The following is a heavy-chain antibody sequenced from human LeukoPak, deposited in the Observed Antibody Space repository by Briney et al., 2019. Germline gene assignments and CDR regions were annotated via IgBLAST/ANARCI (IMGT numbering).Heavy chain of an antibody. CDR3: ARRAVSKVVVPAAPYYFDY. V-gene: IGHV1-18*01. D-gene: IGHD2-2*01. Sequence: ASVKVSCMASGYTFTSYGISWVRPAPGQGLEWMGWISAYNGDTNNAQKLQGRVTMTTDTSTSTAYMELRGLRSDDTAVYYCARRAVSKVVVPAAPYYFDYWGQGTLVTVSS. J-gene: IGHJ4*02. CDR1: GYTFTSYG. CDR2: ISAYNGDT.